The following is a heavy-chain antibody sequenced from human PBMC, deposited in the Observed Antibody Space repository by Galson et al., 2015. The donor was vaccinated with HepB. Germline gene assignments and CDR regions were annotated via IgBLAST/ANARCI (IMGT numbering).Heavy chain of an antibody. CDR2: ISFDGSKK. J-gene: IGHJ4*02. CDR3: AKTAVTGNLDY. Sequence: SLRLSCATSGFTFSSYGMHWVRQAPGRGLEWVAIISFDGSKKHYADSVKGRFTISRDNFKSTLYLEMNSLRAEDTAVYYCAKTAVTGNLDYWGQGTLVTVSS. V-gene: IGHV3-30*18. D-gene: IGHD6-19*01. CDR1: GFTFSSYG.